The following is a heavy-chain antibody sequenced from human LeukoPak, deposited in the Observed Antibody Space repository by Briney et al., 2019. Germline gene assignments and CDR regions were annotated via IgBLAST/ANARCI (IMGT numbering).Heavy chain of an antibody. D-gene: IGHD1-14*01. Sequence: GGSLRLSCAASGFTFSSYAMSWVRQAPGKGLEWVSAISGSGGSTYYADSVKGRFTISRDNAKNSLYLQMNSLRAEDTALYYCAKEGYNRGSFDYWGQGTLVTVSS. CDR2: ISGSGGST. CDR3: AKEGYNRGSFDY. CDR1: GFTFSSYA. J-gene: IGHJ4*02. V-gene: IGHV3-23*01.